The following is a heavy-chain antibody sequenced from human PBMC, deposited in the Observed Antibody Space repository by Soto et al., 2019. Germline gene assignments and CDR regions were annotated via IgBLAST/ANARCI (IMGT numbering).Heavy chain of an antibody. CDR3: AKGGRIAVAGEVRN. CDR2: ISWNSGSI. D-gene: IGHD6-19*01. Sequence: EVQLVESGGGLVQPGRSLRLSCAASGFTFDDYAMHWVRQAPGKGLEWGSGISWNSGSIGYADSVKGRFTISRDNAKNSLYLQMNSLRAEDTALYYCAKGGRIAVAGEVRNWGQGTLVTVSS. V-gene: IGHV3-9*01. J-gene: IGHJ4*02. CDR1: GFTFDDYA.